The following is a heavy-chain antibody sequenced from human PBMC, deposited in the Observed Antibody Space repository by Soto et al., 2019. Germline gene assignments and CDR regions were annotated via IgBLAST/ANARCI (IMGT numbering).Heavy chain of an antibody. D-gene: IGHD2-15*01. CDR3: ARDHREVAATPALSFDY. CDR2: IYYSGST. J-gene: IGHJ4*02. V-gene: IGHV4-59*12. Sequence: SETLSLTCTVSGGSISSYYWSWIRQPPGKGLEWIGYIYYSGSTYYNQSLKSRVTISVDTSKNQFSLKLSSVTAADTAVYYCARDHREVAATPALSFDYWGQGTLVTVSS. CDR1: GGSISSYY.